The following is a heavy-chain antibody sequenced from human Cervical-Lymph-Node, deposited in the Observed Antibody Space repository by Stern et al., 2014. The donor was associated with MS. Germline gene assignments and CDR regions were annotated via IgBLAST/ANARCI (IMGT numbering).Heavy chain of an antibody. CDR2: SSTYNGNT. CDR1: GYTFSSYG. V-gene: IGHV1-18*01. CDR3: ARDPINYDYVWGTYFGMDV. J-gene: IGHJ6*02. D-gene: IGHD3-16*01. Sequence: QVQLVQSGGEVKKPGASVKVSCKASGYTFSSYGISWVRQAPGQGLEWMGWSSTYNGNTIYAQKLQGRVTMTIDTSTSTAYMVLSSLRSDDTAVYYCARDPINYDYVWGTYFGMDVWGQGTTVTVSS.